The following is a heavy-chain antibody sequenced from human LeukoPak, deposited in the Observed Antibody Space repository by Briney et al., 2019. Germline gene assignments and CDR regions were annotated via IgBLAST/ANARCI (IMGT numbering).Heavy chain of an antibody. CDR3: AKDAGGGTGYSSGWYGYDDY. D-gene: IGHD6-19*01. V-gene: IGHV3-23*01. J-gene: IGHJ4*02. Sequence: GGSLRLSCAASGFTFSSYAMSCVRQAPGKGLEWVSAISGSGGSTYYADSVKGRFTISRDNSKNTLYLQMNSLRAEDTAVYYCAKDAGGGTGYSSGWYGYDDYWGQGTLVTVSS. CDR2: ISGSGGST. CDR1: GFTFSSYA.